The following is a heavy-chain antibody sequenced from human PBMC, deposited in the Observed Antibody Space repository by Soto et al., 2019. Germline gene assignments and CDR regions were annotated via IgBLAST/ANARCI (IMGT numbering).Heavy chain of an antibody. CDR3: ASGYSYGYIDY. D-gene: IGHD5-18*01. CDR1: GFTVSSNY. Sequence: PXVSLRLSCAASGFTVSSNYMSWVRQAPGKGLEWVSVIYSGGSTYYADSVKGRFTISRDNSKNTLYLQMNSLRAEDTAVYYCASGYSYGYIDYWGQGTLVTVSS. V-gene: IGHV3-53*01. CDR2: IYSGGST. J-gene: IGHJ4*02.